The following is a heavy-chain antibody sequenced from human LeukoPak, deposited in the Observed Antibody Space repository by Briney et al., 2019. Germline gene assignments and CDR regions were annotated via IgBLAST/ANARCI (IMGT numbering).Heavy chain of an antibody. V-gene: IGHV3-7*01. CDR1: AFTFSSYE. CDR3: AREYYDILTGYNYYYYMDV. Sequence: TGGSLTLSCVASAFTFSSYEMNWDRQAPGKGLEWVANIKQDGSEKYYVDSVKGRFTISRDNANDSLYLQMNSLRAEDTAVYYCAREYYDILTGYNYYYYMDVWGKGTTVTVSS. CDR2: IKQDGSEK. J-gene: IGHJ6*03. D-gene: IGHD3-9*01.